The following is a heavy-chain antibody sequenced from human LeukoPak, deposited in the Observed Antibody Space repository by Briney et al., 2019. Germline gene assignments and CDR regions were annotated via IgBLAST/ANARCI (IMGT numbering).Heavy chain of an antibody. CDR2: TSDDGSTK. Sequence: GGSLRLSCTASGFTFSSYAMHWVRQAPGKGLQWLALTSDDGSTKYYADSVKGRFTISRDNSKNTLYLQMNSLRAEDTAVYYCARDRLEAYSSSWYFNYYYGMDVWGQGTTVTVSS. V-gene: IGHV3-30-3*01. CDR3: ARDRLEAYSSSWYFNYYYGMDV. J-gene: IGHJ6*02. D-gene: IGHD6-13*01. CDR1: GFTFSSYA.